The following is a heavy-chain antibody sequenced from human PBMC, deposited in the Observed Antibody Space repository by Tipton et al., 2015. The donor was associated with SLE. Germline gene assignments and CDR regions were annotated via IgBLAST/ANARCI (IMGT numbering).Heavy chain of an antibody. J-gene: IGHJ4*02. CDR2: ISGSGGST. CDR3: AKMVTTTTYYFDY. D-gene: IGHD4-17*01. CDR1: GFTFNTYT. Sequence: GSLRLSCAASGFTFNTYTMNWVRQAPGKGLEWVSAISGSGGSTYYADSVKGRFTISRDNSKNTLYLQMNSLRAEDTAVYYCAKMVTTTTYYFDYWGQGTLVTVSS. V-gene: IGHV3-23*01.